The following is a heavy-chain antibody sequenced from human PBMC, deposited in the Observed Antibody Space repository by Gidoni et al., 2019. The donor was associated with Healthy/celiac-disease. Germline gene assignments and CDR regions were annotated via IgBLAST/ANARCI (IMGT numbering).Heavy chain of an antibody. J-gene: IGHJ2*01. CDR2: INHSGST. D-gene: IGHD5-18*01. CDR3: AREDRGYSYGLFYWYFDL. V-gene: IGHV4-34*01. CDR1: GGSFSGYS. Sequence: QVQLQQWGAGLLKPSETLSLTCAVYGGSFSGYSWSWIRQPPGKGLEWIGEINHSGSTNYNPSLKSRVTISVDTSKNQFSLKLSSVTAADTAVYYCAREDRGYSYGLFYWYFDLWGRGTLVTVSS.